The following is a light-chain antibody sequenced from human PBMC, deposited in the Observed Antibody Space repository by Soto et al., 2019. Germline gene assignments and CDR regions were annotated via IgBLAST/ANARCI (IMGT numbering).Light chain of an antibody. CDR1: QGINSW. Sequence: DIQMTQSPSSVSASVGDRVTMTCRASQGINSWLAWYQQTTGKAPKLLIYAASNLQSGVPSRFSGSGSGTDCTLTISRLQPEDFSTYYCQQYKDYVYTFGQGTKVDIK. V-gene: IGKV1-12*01. CDR3: QQYKDYVYT. J-gene: IGKJ2*01. CDR2: AAS.